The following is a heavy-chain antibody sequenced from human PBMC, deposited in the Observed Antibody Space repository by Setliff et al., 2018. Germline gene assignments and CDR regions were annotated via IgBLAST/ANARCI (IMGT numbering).Heavy chain of an antibody. CDR1: GASISSHY. CDR3: ARQGTAIRWFDP. Sequence: SETLSLTCTVSGASISSHYWSWIRQPPGKGLEWIGSVYYTGSTNYNPSLKSRVTISVDTSKKQFSLRLNSVTAADTAVYYCARQGTAIRWFDPWGQGTLVTVSS. V-gene: IGHV4-59*11. J-gene: IGHJ5*02. D-gene: IGHD3-10*01. CDR2: VYYTGST.